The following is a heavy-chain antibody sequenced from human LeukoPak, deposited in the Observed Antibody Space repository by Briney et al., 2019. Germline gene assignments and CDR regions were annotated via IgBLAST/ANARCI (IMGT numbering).Heavy chain of an antibody. CDR3: ARGRSVVGATGDY. CDR1: GGSFSGYY. J-gene: IGHJ4*02. Sequence: SETLSLTCAVYGGSFSGYYWNWIRQPPGKGLEWIGEINHSGSTNYNPSLKSRVTISVDTSKNQFSLKLSSVTAADTAVYYCARGRSVVGATGDYWGQGTLVTVSS. CDR2: INHSGST. D-gene: IGHD1-26*01. V-gene: IGHV4-34*01.